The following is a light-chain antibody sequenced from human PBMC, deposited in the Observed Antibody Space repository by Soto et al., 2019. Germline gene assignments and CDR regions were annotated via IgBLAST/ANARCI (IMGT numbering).Light chain of an antibody. V-gene: IGKV3-11*01. CDR1: RSVSSH. CDR3: QQRSHWPT. J-gene: IGKJ1*01. CDR2: DAS. Sequence: EIVLTQSPATLSLSPGERATLSCRASRSVSSHLAWYQQKPGQSPRLLIYDASNRATGIPARFSGSGSGTDFTLTISSLEPEDFAFYFCQQRSHWPTFGQGTKVEIK.